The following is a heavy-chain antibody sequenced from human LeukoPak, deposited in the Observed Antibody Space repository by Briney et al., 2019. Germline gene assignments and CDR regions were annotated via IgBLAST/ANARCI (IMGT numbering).Heavy chain of an antibody. Sequence: ASVKVSCKASGYTFTSYDINWVRQATGQGLEWMGWMNPNSGNTGYAQKFQGRVTITRNTSISTAYMELSSLRSEDTAVYYCARGVGYDSSGYYYRRPDAFDIWGQGTMVTVSS. D-gene: IGHD3-22*01. CDR2: MNPNSGNT. CDR3: ARGVGYDSSGYYYRRPDAFDI. CDR1: GYTFTSYD. J-gene: IGHJ3*02. V-gene: IGHV1-8*03.